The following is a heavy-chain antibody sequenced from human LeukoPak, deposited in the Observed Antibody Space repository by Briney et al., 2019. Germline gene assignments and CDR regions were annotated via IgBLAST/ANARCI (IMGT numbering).Heavy chain of an antibody. CDR1: GGSFSGYY. Sequence: PSETLSLTCAVYGGSFSGYYWSWIRQPPGKGLEWIGEINHSGSTNYNPSLKSRVTISVDTSKNQFSLKLSSVTAADTAVYHCARGMGATTWLDPWGQGTLVTVSS. J-gene: IGHJ5*02. V-gene: IGHV4-34*01. CDR2: INHSGST. CDR3: ARGMGATTWLDP. D-gene: IGHD1-26*01.